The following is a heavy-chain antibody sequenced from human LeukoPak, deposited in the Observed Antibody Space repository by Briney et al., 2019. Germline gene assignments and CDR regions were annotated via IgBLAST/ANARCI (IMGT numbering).Heavy chain of an antibody. CDR1: GFTFSSYS. CDR2: IYYSGST. J-gene: IGHJ6*03. Sequence: GSLRLSCAASGFTFSSYSMNWVRQAPGKGLEWIGSIYYSGSTHYNPSLKSRVTISVDTSKNQFSLKLSSVTAADTAVYYCARAAITGTIFYCMDVWGKGTTVTVSS. D-gene: IGHD1-7*01. CDR3: ARAAITGTIFYCMDV. V-gene: IGHV4-39*07.